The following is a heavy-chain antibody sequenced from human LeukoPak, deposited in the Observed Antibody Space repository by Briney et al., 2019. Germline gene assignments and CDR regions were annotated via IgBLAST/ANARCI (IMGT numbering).Heavy chain of an antibody. CDR3: AREGGSSCYDSCNWLDP. D-gene: IGHD2-2*01. CDR2: ISGSGTTI. V-gene: IGHV3-48*03. J-gene: IGHJ5*02. Sequence: GGSLRLSCAASGFTFSSYEMSWVRQAPGKGLEWISHISGSGTTIYYGDSVKGRFTISRDNAKNSLYLQMNSLRAEDTAIYYCAREGGSSCYDSCNWLDPWGQGTLVTVSS. CDR1: GFTFSSYE.